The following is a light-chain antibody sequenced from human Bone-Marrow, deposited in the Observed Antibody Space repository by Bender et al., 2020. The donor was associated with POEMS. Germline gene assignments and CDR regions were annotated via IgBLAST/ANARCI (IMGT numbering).Light chain of an antibody. J-gene: IGLJ1*01. CDR2: EVT. CDR3: CSYAGTYTYV. Sequence: QSALTQPGSVSGSPGQAVTISCTGTSNDVGTYNFVSWFQQPPGRAPKLLIYEVTQRPSGVHARFSGSKSGNTASLTISGLQAEDGADYYCCSYAGTYTYVFGSGTKVTVL. V-gene: IGLV2-11*01. CDR1: SNDVGTYNF.